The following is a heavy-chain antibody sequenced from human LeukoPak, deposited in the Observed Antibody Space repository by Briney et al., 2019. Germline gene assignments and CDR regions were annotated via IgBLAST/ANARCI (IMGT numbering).Heavy chain of an antibody. V-gene: IGHV3-64D*06. CDR1: GFTFGSYA. J-gene: IGHJ3*02. CDR3: VKDRRWYCSGGSCDDAFDI. Sequence: GGSLRLSCSASGFTFGSYAMHWVRQAPGKGLEYVSAISSNGGSTYYADSVKGRFTISRDNSKNTLYLQMSSLRAEDTAVYYCVKDRRWYCSGGSCDDAFDIWGQGTMVTVSS. CDR2: ISSNGGST. D-gene: IGHD2-15*01.